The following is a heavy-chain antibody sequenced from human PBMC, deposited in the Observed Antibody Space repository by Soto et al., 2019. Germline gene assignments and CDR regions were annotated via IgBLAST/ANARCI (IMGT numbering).Heavy chain of an antibody. D-gene: IGHD2-2*01. Sequence: PSETLSLTCTVSGGSISSGDYYWSWIRQPPGKGLEWIGYISYSGSAYYNPSLETRVTISVDTSKSQFSLNLSSVTAADTAVYYCARERRGCRGSRCYGPDYCGQGPLVTVYS. CDR1: GGSISSGDYY. J-gene: IGHJ4*02. CDR2: ISYSGSA. CDR3: ARERRGCRGSRCYGPDY. V-gene: IGHV4-30-4*01.